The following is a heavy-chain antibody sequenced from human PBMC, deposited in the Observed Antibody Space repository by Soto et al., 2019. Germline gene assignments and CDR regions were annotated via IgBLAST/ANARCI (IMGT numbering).Heavy chain of an antibody. CDR3: AREIVGAGGGGRFDY. CDR2: IYHSGST. Sequence: QLQLQESGSGLVKPSQTLSLTCAVSGGSISSGGYSWSWIRQPPGKGLEWIGYIYHSGSTYYNPSLKSRVPRSVDRSKNQFPRKLSSVTAADLSVYYCAREIVGAGGGGRFDYWGQGTLVTVSS. J-gene: IGHJ4*02. D-gene: IGHD3-16*01. CDR1: GGSISSGGYS. V-gene: IGHV4-30-2*01.